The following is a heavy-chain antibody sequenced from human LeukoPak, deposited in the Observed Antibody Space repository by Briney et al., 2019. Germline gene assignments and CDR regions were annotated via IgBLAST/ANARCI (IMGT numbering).Heavy chain of an antibody. V-gene: IGHV4-61*01. J-gene: IGHJ5*02. CDR1: GGSVSSGRYY. Sequence: PSETLSLTCTVSGGSVSSGRYYWSCIWQPPGEGLEWIGYNYYHGRTNYNPSLKSRVTISIDTSKNQFSLRLTSVTAADTAVYYCARDHGGNWFDPWGQGTLVTVSS. CDR3: ARDHGGNWFDP. CDR2: NYYHGRT. D-gene: IGHD3-10*01.